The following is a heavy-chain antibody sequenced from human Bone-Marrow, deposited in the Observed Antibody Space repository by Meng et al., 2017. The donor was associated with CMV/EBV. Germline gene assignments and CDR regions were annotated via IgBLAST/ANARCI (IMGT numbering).Heavy chain of an antibody. V-gene: IGHV1-69-2*01. CDR2: VDPEDGET. Sequence: KVSGYTFTDYYMHWVQQAHGKGLEWMGLVDPEDGETIYAEKFQGRVTITADTSTDTAYMELSSLRSEDTAVYYCATDFDIVVVPAAPWGQGTLVTVSS. CDR3: ATDFDIVVVPAAP. D-gene: IGHD2-2*01. J-gene: IGHJ5*02. CDR1: GYTFTDYY.